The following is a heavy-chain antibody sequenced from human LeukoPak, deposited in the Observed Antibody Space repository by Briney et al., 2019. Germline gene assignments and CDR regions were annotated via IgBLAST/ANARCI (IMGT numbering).Heavy chain of an antibody. Sequence: SGPTLVKPTQTLTLTCTFSGFSLSTRGVGVGWIRQPPGKALEWLALIYWVDDKRYSPSLKSRLTITKDTSKNQVVLTMTNMDPVDTATYYCAHSPAAGQPISENWFDPWGQGTLVTVSS. CDR2: IYWVDDK. D-gene: IGHD6-13*01. J-gene: IGHJ5*02. CDR3: AHSPAAGQPISENWFDP. V-gene: IGHV2-5*02. CDR1: GFSLSTRGVG.